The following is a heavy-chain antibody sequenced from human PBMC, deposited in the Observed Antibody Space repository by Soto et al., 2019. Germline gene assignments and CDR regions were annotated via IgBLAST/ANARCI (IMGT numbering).Heavy chain of an antibody. CDR1: GLSFNDYA. Sequence: GGSLRLSCSASGLSFNDYAMHWVRQAAGKGLKYVSSISSNGFSTYYADSVKGRFTISRDNSKNTLYLQMNSLRVEGTAVYYCVKDRFVNYWGQGALVTVSS. V-gene: IGHV3-64D*06. D-gene: IGHD3-3*01. CDR2: ISSNGFST. CDR3: VKDRFVNY. J-gene: IGHJ4*02.